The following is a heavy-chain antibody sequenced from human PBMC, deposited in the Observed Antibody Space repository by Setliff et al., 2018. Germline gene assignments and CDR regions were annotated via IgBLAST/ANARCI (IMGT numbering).Heavy chain of an antibody. D-gene: IGHD6-19*01. Sequence: GESLKISCAASGFTFSSYAMSWVRQAPGKGLEWVSAISGSGGSTYYADSVKGRFTISRDNSKNTLYLQMNSLRAEDTAVYYCAKGGRAVAGGAFDIWGQGTMVTVSS. J-gene: IGHJ3*02. CDR1: GFTFSSYA. V-gene: IGHV3-23*01. CDR2: ISGSGGST. CDR3: AKGGRAVAGGAFDI.